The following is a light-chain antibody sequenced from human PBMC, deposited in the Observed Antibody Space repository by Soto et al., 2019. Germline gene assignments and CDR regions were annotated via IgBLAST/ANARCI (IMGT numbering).Light chain of an antibody. CDR3: QSADTSGNIEV. CDR1: ALPRQY. J-gene: IGLJ1*01. V-gene: IGLV3-25*02. Sequence: SSALAQPPSMSVSPGQTAVITCSGDALPRQYVYWFKQKPGQAPVLVIYQDTRRPPTIPARFSGSASGTTVSLTISGVQADDEADYYCQSADTSGNIEVFGPGTKVTVL. CDR2: QDT.